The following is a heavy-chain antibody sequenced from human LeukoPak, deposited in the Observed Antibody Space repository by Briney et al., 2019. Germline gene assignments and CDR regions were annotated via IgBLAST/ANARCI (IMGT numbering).Heavy chain of an antibody. V-gene: IGHV3-11*01. CDR1: GFTFSDYY. J-gene: IGHJ4*02. D-gene: IGHD3-10*01. CDR3: AKVVRGVFY. CDR2: ISSSGDTI. Sequence: PGGSLTLSCAASGFTFSDYYMRWIRQAPGKGLEWVSYISSSGDTIYYADSVKGRFTISRDNAKNALYLQMNSLRAEDTALYYCAKVVRGVFYWGQGTLVTVSS.